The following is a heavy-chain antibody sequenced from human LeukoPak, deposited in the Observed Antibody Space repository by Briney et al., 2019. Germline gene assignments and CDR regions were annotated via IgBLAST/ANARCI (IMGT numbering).Heavy chain of an antibody. CDR3: ARRGYHPPYYYYYMDV. V-gene: IGHV4-4*09. J-gene: IGHJ6*03. Sequence: PSETLSLTCSVSGGSISDAYWSWIRQSPGRGLEWIGYIYPTGSTNYHPSLKSRVTISVDTSKNQFSLKLSSVTAADTAVYYCARRGYHPPYYYYYMDVWGKGTTVTVSS. CDR1: GGSISDAY. CDR2: IYPTGST. D-gene: IGHD3-22*01.